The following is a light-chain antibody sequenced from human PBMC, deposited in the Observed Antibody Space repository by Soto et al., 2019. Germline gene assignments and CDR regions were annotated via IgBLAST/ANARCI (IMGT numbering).Light chain of an antibody. V-gene: IGKV3-15*01. CDR3: QQYNNWAPMYT. Sequence: EIVMTQSPATLYVSPGERATLSYRASRSIGSTLAWYQQKPGQAPRLLIYDASTRATGIPVRFSGSGSGTEFTLTISSLQSEDFAVYYCQQYNNWAPMYTFGQGTKLEIK. CDR2: DAS. CDR1: RSIGST. J-gene: IGKJ2*01.